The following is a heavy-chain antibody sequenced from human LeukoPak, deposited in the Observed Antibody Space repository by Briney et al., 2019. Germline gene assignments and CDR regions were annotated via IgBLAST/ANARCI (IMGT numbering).Heavy chain of an antibody. D-gene: IGHD3-22*01. V-gene: IGHV3-66*01. CDR2: IYSGGST. CDR1: GFTVSSNY. CDR3: ARAHSSGYYLGFDI. Sequence: PGGSLRLSCAASGFTVSSNYMSWVRQAPGKGLEWVSVIYSGGSTYYADSVKGRFTISRDNSKNTLYLQMNSLRAEDTAVYYCARAHSSGYYLGFDIWGQGTMVTVSS. J-gene: IGHJ3*02.